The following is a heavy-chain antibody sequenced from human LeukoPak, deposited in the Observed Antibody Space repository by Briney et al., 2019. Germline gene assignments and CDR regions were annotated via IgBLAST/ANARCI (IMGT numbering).Heavy chain of an antibody. CDR2: ISSDGSGT. Sequence: GGSLRLSCAASGFTFSSFWMHWVRQTPGKGLVGVSRISSDGSGTTYADSVKGRFTVSRDNAKNSLYLQMNSLRAEDTAVYYCARSSGTYFDYWGQGTLVTVSS. V-gene: IGHV3-74*01. CDR3: ARSSGTYFDY. D-gene: IGHD1-26*01. J-gene: IGHJ4*02. CDR1: GFTFSSFW.